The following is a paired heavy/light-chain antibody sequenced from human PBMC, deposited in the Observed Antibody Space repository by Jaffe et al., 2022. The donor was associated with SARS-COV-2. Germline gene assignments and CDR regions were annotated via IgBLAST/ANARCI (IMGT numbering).Heavy chain of an antibody. J-gene: IGHJ5*02. V-gene: IGHV1-69*08. Sequence: QVQLVQSGAEVKKPGSSVKVSCKASGGTFSSYTISWVRQAPGQGLEWMGRIIPILGIANYAQKFQGRVTITADKSTSTAYMELSSLRSEDTAVYYCARDIGEKGLSYDFWSQYNWFDPWGQGTLVTVSS. CDR2: IIPILGIA. CDR3: ARDIGEKGLSYDFWSQYNWFDP. CDR1: GGTFSSYT. D-gene: IGHD3-3*01.
Light chain of an antibody. Sequence: EIVLTQSPGTLSLSPGERATLSCRASQSVSSSYLAWYQQKPGQAPRLLIYGASSRATGIPDRFSGSGSGTDFTLTISRLEPEDFAVYYCQQYGSSPTFGQGTKVEIK. CDR1: QSVSSSY. CDR2: GAS. CDR3: QQYGSSPT. V-gene: IGKV3-20*01. J-gene: IGKJ1*01.